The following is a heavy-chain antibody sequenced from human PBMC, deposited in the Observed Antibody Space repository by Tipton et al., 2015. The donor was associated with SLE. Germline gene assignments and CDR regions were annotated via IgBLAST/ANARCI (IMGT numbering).Heavy chain of an antibody. J-gene: IGHJ3*02. Sequence: TLSLTCAVYGGSFSGYYWNWIRQPPGKGLEWIGEINHSGYTNYNPSLKSRVTISVDTSKNQFSLRLTSLTAADTAVYYCAREAVDKDGALDIWGQGTTVIVSS. D-gene: IGHD5-24*01. CDR2: INHSGYT. V-gene: IGHV4-34*01. CDR1: GGSFSGYY. CDR3: AREAVDKDGALDI.